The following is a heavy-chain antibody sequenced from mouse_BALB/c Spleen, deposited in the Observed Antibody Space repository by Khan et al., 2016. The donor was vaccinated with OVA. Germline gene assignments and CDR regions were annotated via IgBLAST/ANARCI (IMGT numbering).Heavy chain of an antibody. CDR1: GYSITSGYY. J-gene: IGHJ3*01. CDR2: ISYDGNN. V-gene: IGHV3-6*02. D-gene: IGHD2-2*01. Sequence: EVELVESGPGLVKPSQSLSLTCSVSGYSITSGYYWNWIRQFPGNKLEWMGFISYDGNNNFNPSLKNRISITRDTSKNQFFLQLNSVTTEDTGTYFCASGKRLRAWFAYWGQGTLVTVSA. CDR3: ASGKRLRAWFAY.